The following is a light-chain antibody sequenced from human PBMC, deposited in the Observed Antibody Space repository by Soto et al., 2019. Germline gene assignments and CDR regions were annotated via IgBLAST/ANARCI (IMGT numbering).Light chain of an antibody. CDR3: MQGVQLPVT. J-gene: IGKJ5*01. Sequence: DVVMTQSPLSLPVTLGQPASISCRSSQSLVYSDGSTYLSWFQQRPGQSPRRLIYKVSNRDSGVPARFSGSGSGTDFTLKISRVEAEDVGLYYCMQGVQLPVTFGQGTRLEIK. CDR2: KVS. CDR1: QSLVYSDGSTY. V-gene: IGKV2-30*01.